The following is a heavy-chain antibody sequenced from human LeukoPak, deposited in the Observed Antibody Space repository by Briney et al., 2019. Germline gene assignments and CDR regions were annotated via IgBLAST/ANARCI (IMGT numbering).Heavy chain of an antibody. Sequence: ASVKVSCKASGYTFTGYYMHWVRQAPGQGLEWMGWINPNSGGTNYAQKFQGRVTMTRDTSISTAYMELSRLRSDDTAVYYCARDPPSGGPDYYYGMDVWGQGTTVTVSS. V-gene: IGHV1-2*02. CDR2: INPNSGGT. CDR3: ARDPPSGGPDYYYGMDV. D-gene: IGHD1-26*01. J-gene: IGHJ6*02. CDR1: GYTFTGYY.